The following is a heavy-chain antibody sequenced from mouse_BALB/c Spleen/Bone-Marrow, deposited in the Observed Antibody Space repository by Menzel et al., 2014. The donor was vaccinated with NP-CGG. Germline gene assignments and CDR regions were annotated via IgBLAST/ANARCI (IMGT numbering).Heavy chain of an antibody. V-gene: IGHV1-67*01. CDR3: TRGGRYDEVAY. CDR1: SYTFTDYA. Sequence: QVQLKESGPELVRPGVSVKISCKGSSYTFTDYAMHCVKQSHAKSLEWIGVISTYYGNANYNQKFKGKATMTVDKSSSTAYMELARLTSEDSAVYYCTRGGRYDEVAYWGQGTLVTVSA. J-gene: IGHJ3*01. D-gene: IGHD2-14*01. CDR2: ISTYYGNA.